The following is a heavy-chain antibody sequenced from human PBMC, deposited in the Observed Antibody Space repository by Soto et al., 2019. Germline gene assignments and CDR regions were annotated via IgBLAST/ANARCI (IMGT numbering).Heavy chain of an antibody. V-gene: IGHV1-69*02. CDR3: AGGGQPVPRLDGLGY. Sequence: QVQLVQSGAEVKKPGSSVKVSCKASGGTFSSYTMSWVRQAPGQGLQWMGRIIPVLDITNYAQKFQDRVTIDSDRATGTAYMELSSLRFEDTALYYCAGGGQPVPRLDGLGYWGPGTLVTVAS. J-gene: IGHJ4*02. CDR1: GGTFSSYT. D-gene: IGHD3-10*01. CDR2: IIPVLDIT.